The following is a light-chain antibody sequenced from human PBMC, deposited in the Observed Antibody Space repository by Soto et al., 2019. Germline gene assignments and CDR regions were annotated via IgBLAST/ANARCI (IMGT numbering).Light chain of an antibody. CDR1: SSDVGGYDF. J-gene: IGLJ3*02. Sequence: QSALTQPRSVSASPGQSVTISCTGTSSDVGGYDFVSWYQQHPGQAPKVMIYDVIRRPSGVPDRFSGSKSGSTASLTISGLRAEDEADYYCFSYAGSYTWVFGGGTKVTVL. V-gene: IGLV2-11*01. CDR3: FSYAGSYTWV. CDR2: DVI.